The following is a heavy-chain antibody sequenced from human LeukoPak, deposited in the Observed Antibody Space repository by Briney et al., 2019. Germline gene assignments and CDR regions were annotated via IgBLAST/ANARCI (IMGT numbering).Heavy chain of an antibody. CDR3: ARGLRLGSSGDY. CDR2: IIPMFGTP. Sequence: GASVKVSCKASGGTFSSYAISWVRQAPGQGLEWMGGIIPMFGTPNYAQKFQGRVTITTDESTSTAYMELSSLRSEDTAVYYCARGLRLGSSGDYWGQGTLVTVSS. CDR1: GGTFSSYA. V-gene: IGHV1-69*05. D-gene: IGHD6-6*01. J-gene: IGHJ4*02.